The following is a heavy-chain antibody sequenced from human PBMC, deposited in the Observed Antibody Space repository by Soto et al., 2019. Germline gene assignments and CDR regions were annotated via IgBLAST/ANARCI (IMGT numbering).Heavy chain of an antibody. CDR2: ISYDGSNK. CDR1: GFTFSSYA. J-gene: IGHJ6*02. D-gene: IGHD3-22*01. CDR3: ARDILVTTMIVVVTHLRVYGMDV. V-gene: IGHV3-30-3*01. Sequence: QVQLVESGGGVVQPGRSLRLSCAASGFTFSSYAMHWVRQAPGKGLEWVAVISYDGSNKYYADSVKGRFTISRDNSKNTLYLQMNSLRAEDTAVYYCARDILVTTMIVVVTHLRVYGMDVWGQGTTVTVSS.